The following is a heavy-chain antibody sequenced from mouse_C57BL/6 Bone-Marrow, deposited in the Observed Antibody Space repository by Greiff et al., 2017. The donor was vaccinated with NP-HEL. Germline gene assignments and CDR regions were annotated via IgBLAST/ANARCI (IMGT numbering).Heavy chain of an antibody. CDR2: IYPRSGNT. J-gene: IGHJ2*01. V-gene: IGHV1-81*01. Sequence: VQLVESGAELARPGASVKLSCKASGYTFTSYGISWVKQRTGQGLEWIGEIYPRSGNTYYNEKFKGKATLTADKSSSTAYMELRSLTSEDSAVYFCARGYGSSHYFDYWGQGTTLTVSS. CDR3: ARGYGSSHYFDY. D-gene: IGHD1-1*01. CDR1: GYTFTSYG.